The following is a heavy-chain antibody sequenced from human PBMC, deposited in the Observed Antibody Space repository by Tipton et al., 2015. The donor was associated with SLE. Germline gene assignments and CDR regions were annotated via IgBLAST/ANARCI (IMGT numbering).Heavy chain of an antibody. D-gene: IGHD3-16*01. Sequence: TLSLTCTVSGDSISSGGYFWTWIRQHPGKGLEWIGYIYYTGSTYFYNPSLKSRVTMSVDTSINQFSLNLSSVTAADTAVYYCTGEWQQVVGVAYWGLGALVTVSS. CDR3: TGEWQQVVGVAY. CDR1: GDSISSGGYF. CDR2: IYYTGST. V-gene: IGHV4-31*03. J-gene: IGHJ4*02.